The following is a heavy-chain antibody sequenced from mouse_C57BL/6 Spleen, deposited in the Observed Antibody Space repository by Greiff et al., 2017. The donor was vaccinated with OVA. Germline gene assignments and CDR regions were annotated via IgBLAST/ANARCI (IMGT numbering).Heavy chain of an antibody. D-gene: IGHD2-3*01. CDR3: AREKDGYDAMDY. V-gene: IGHV5-4*01. J-gene: IGHJ4*01. CDR2: ISDGGSYT. Sequence: EVMLVESGGGLVKPGGSLKLSCAASGFTFSSYAMSWVRQTPEKRLEWVATISDGGSYTYYPDNVKGRFTISRDNAKNNLYLQMSHLKSEDTAMYYCAREKDGYDAMDYWGQGTSVTVSS. CDR1: GFTFSSYA.